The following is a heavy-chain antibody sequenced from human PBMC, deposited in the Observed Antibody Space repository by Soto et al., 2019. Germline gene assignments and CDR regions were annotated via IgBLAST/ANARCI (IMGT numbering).Heavy chain of an antibody. CDR1: GGSITSGGYY. CDR2: ISYSGAT. D-gene: IGHD2-21*02. Sequence: SDALSLTCTVSGGSITSGGYYGTWIHHPPGKGLEWIGYISYSGATYYNPSLMSRVTISVDTSKKHFSLNLSSVTAADTAIYYCARDSLTPPTGAAIPNHHYYGLDVWGQGTTVT. J-gene: IGHJ6*02. V-gene: IGHV4-31*03. CDR3: ARDSLTPPTGAAIPNHHYYGLDV.